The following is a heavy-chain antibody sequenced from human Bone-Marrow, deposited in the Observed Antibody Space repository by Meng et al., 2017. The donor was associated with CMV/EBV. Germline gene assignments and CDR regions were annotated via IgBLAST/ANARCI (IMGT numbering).Heavy chain of an antibody. Sequence: GESLKISCAASGFTFSSYSMNWVRQAPGKGLEWVSSISSSSSYIYYTDSVKGRFTISRDNAKNSLYLQMNSLRADDTAIYYCARALPYDFWSGYYLYYYYGMDVWGQGTTVTVS. J-gene: IGHJ6*02. D-gene: IGHD3-3*01. CDR3: ARALPYDFWSGYYLYYYYGMDV. CDR2: ISSSSSYI. V-gene: IGHV3-21*01. CDR1: GFTFSSYS.